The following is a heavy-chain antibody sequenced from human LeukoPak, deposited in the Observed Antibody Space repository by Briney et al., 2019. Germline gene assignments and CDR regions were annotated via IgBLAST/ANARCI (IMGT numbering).Heavy chain of an antibody. Sequence: SETLSLTCTVSGGSISSYYWSWIRQPPGKGLEWIGYIYYSGSTNYNPSLKSRVTISVDTSKNQFSLKLSSVTAADTAVYYCARVVYGAIDYWGQGTLVTVSS. D-gene: IGHD4-17*01. J-gene: IGHJ4*02. CDR1: GGSISSYY. CDR3: ARVVYGAIDY. V-gene: IGHV4-59*12. CDR2: IYYSGST.